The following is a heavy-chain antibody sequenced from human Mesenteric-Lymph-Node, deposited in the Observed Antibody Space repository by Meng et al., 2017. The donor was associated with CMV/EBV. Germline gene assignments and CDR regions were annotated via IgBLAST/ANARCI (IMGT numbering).Heavy chain of an antibody. J-gene: IGHJ4*02. Sequence: SETLSLTCTVSGGSISGYYWNWIRQPPGKGLEWIGYVYYQGSTNYNPSLRSRVTISVDTSKNQFSLQLRSVTAADTAVYYCARVGRSYGGNSAVDFDYWGQGTLVTVSS. CDR3: ARVGRSYGGNSAVDFDY. CDR1: GGSISGYY. D-gene: IGHD4-23*01. V-gene: IGHV4-59*01. CDR2: VYYQGST.